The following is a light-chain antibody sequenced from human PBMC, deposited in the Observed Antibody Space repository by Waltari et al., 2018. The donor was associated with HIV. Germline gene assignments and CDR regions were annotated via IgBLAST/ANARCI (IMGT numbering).Light chain of an antibody. CDR1: SPHIGAAYD. J-gene: IGLJ3*02. V-gene: IGLV1-40*01. CDR3: QSYVSSVNVV. Sequence: QSVLTQPPSVSGAPGQTVTISCTGSSPHIGAAYDVHWYQQVPGTTPKLLIYANTNRPSGVPDRFSGSKSGTSASLAISGLQTEDEADYYCQSYVSSVNVVFGGGTRVTVL. CDR2: ANT.